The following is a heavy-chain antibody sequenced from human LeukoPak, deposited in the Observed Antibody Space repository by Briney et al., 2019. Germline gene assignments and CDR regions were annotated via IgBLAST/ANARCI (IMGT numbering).Heavy chain of an antibody. CDR1: GFTFSSYA. V-gene: IGHV3-30-3*01. J-gene: IGHJ4*02. CDR3: AREAEAFDY. Sequence: PGRSLRLSCAASGFTFSSYAMHWVRQAPGKGLEWVAVISYDGSNKYYADSVKGRFTISRDNSKNTAYLQMNSLRAEDTAVYYCAREAEAFDYWGQGTLVTVSS. CDR2: ISYDGSNK.